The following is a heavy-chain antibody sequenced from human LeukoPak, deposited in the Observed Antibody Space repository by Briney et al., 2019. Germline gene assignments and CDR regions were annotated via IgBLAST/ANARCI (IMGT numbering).Heavy chain of an antibody. Sequence: SETLSLTCTVSGGSISSSSYYWGWIRQPPGTGLEWIGSIYYSGSTYYNPSLKSRVTISVDTSKNQFSLKLSSVTAADTAVYYCARQESTSYYDFWSGYYYWGQGTLVTVSS. CDR2: IYYSGST. CDR3: ARQESTSYYDFWSGYYY. V-gene: IGHV4-39*01. J-gene: IGHJ4*02. D-gene: IGHD3-3*01. CDR1: GGSISSSSYY.